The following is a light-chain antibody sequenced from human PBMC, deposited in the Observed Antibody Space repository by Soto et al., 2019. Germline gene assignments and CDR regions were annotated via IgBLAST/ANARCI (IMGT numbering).Light chain of an antibody. Sequence: DIQMTQSPSSLSASVGDRVTISCRANQTINNYLNWYQQKPGKAPKALIYAAARLQSGVPSRFSGTGSGTDFTLTISGLQPEDVATYYCQQQYSSLYSFGQGTKVEIK. V-gene: IGKV1-39*01. CDR3: QQQYSSLYS. CDR2: AAA. CDR1: QTINNY. J-gene: IGKJ2*03.